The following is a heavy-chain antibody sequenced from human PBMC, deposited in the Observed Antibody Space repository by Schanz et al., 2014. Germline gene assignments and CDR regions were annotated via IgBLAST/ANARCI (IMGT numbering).Heavy chain of an antibody. J-gene: IGHJ4*03. V-gene: IGHV3-30*04. Sequence: QVQLVESGGGVVQPGRSLRLSCAASGFTFSSYALHWVRQAPGKGLEWVAFVPFDGGQKFYADSVKGRVTISRDNSKNTVYLQMNSLRPEDTAMYYCAKESSNGDVLVPGAVFDHWGQGILVTVSS. CDR2: VPFDGGQK. D-gene: IGHD1-1*01. CDR1: GFTFSSYA. CDR3: AKESSNGDVLVPGAVFDH.